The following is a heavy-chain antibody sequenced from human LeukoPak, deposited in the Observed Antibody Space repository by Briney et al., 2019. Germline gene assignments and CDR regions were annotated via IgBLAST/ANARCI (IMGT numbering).Heavy chain of an antibody. D-gene: IGHD6-13*01. V-gene: IGHV4-34*01. J-gene: IGHJ4*02. CDR2: INHSGST. CDR3: ARLAPRIAAAGSRFGY. CDR1: GGSFSGYY. Sequence: SETLSLTCAVYGGSFSGYYWSWIRQPPGKGLEWIGEINHSGSTNYNPSLKSRVTISVDTSKNQFSLKLSSVTAADTAVHYCARLAPRIAAAGSRFGYWGQGTLVTVSS.